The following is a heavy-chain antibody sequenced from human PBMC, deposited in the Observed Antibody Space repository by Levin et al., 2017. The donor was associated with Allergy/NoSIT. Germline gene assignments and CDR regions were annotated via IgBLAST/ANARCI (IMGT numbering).Heavy chain of an antibody. CDR1: GDSISRFY. V-gene: IGHV4-59*01. D-gene: IGHD6-13*01. CDR2: GFYSGTT. Sequence: SETLSLTCTVSGDSISRFYWSWIRQPPGRGLEWIGNGFYSGTTNYNPSLKSRVTILVDTSKNQFSLKLSSLTAADTAVYYCARATRSSLIYYFDYWGPGTLVTVSS. J-gene: IGHJ4*02. CDR3: ARATRSSLIYYFDY.